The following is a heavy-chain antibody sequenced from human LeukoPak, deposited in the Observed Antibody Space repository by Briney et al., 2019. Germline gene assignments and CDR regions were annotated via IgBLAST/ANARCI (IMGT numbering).Heavy chain of an antibody. V-gene: IGHV4-39*01. D-gene: IGHD3-9*01. CDR2: IYYSGST. CDR1: GGSISSSSYY. CDR3: ASHPDDILTPFDY. J-gene: IGHJ4*02. Sequence: SETLSLTCTVSGGSISSSSYYWGWIRQPPGKGLEWIGRIYYSGSTYYNPSLKSRVTISVDTSKNQFSLKLSSVTAADTAVYYCASHPDDILTPFDYWGQGTLVTVSS.